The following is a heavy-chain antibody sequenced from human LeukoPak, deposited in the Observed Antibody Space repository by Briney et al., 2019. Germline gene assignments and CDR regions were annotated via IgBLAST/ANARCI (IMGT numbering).Heavy chain of an antibody. CDR3: ARGDWGHLDY. Sequence: SETLSLTCTVSGGSISSYYWSWIRQPPGKGLEWIGYIHYSGSTNYNPSLKSRVTISVDTSKNQFSLKLSSVTAADTAVYYCARGDWGHLDYWGQGTLVTVSS. J-gene: IGHJ4*02. CDR1: GGSISSYY. V-gene: IGHV4-59*01. CDR2: IHYSGST. D-gene: IGHD7-27*01.